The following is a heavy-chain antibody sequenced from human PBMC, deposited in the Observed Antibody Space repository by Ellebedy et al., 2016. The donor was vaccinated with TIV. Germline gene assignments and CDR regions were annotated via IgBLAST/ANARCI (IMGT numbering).Heavy chain of an antibody. D-gene: IGHD2-2*01. J-gene: IGHJ4*02. Sequence: SVKVSCXASGGTFSSYAISWVRQAPGQGLEWMGGIIPIFGTANYAQKFQGRVTITADESTSTAYMELSSLRSEDTAVYYCARVGQIVEVPAAMFPYFDYWGQGTLVTVSS. CDR1: GGTFSSYA. CDR2: IIPIFGTA. V-gene: IGHV1-69*13. CDR3: ARVGQIVEVPAAMFPYFDY.